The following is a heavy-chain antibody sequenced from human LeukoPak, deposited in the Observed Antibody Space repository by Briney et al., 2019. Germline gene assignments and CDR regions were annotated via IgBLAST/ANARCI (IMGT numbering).Heavy chain of an antibody. Sequence: PGRSLRLSCAASGFTFSGYAMTWVRQAPGKGLEWVAVISYDGSNKYCADSVKGRFTFSRDNSKNTLYLQMNSLRVEDTAVYYCARETVAVAGGFDYWGQGTLVTVSS. V-gene: IGHV3-30-3*01. D-gene: IGHD6-19*01. CDR3: ARETVAVAGGFDY. CDR1: GFTFSGYA. CDR2: ISYDGSNK. J-gene: IGHJ4*02.